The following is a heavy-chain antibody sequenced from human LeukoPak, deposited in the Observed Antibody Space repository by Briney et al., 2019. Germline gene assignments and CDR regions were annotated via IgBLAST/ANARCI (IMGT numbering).Heavy chain of an antibody. Sequence: PSETLSLTCTVSLDSTTSNFWSWVRQPPGKGLEWIGEIHRSGSPNYNPSLQSRVTISIDRSRNQIVLELSSVTAADTAVYYCEREILGGFNPGAYWGQGILVTVSS. V-gene: IGHV4-4*02. CDR2: IHRSGSP. CDR3: EREILGGFNPGAY. D-gene: IGHD1-14*01. CDR1: LDSTTSNF. J-gene: IGHJ4*02.